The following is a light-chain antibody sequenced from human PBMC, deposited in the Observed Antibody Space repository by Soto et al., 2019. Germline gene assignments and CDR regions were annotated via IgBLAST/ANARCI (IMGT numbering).Light chain of an antibody. CDR1: QSAGRTY. V-gene: IGKV3-20*01. CDR2: GAS. J-gene: IGKJ4*01. Sequence: EIVLTQSPGTLSLSPGERATLSCRASQSAGRTYVAWYQQKPGQAPRLLIYGASSRATGIPDRFSGSGSGTDFTLTISRLEPEDFAVYHCQQYDTSPLTFGGGTKVDIK. CDR3: QQYDTSPLT.